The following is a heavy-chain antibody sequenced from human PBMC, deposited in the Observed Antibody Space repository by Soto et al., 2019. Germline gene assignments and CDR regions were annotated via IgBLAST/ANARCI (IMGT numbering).Heavy chain of an antibody. CDR2: IYPGDSDT. D-gene: IGHD3-10*01. J-gene: IGHJ6*02. CDR1: GYSFASFW. CDR3: AGGGVRGVITRTRDYYGMDV. V-gene: IGHV5-51*01. Sequence: GESLKISCKGSGYSFASFWIGWVRQMPGKGLEWMGIIYPGDSDTRYSPSFQGQVTISADKSISTAYLQWSSLKASDTAMYYCAGGGVRGVITRTRDYYGMDVWGQGTTVTVSS.